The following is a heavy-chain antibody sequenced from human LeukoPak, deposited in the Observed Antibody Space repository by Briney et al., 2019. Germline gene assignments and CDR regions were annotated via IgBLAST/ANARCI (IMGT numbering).Heavy chain of an antibody. V-gene: IGHV4-59*08. CDR2: VYYSGST. CDR1: GDSFSEYY. J-gene: IGHJ5*01. D-gene: IGHD2-2*01. CDR3: VDSPMLTTCWFLFDG. Sequence: PSETLSLTCGVSGDSFSEYYWSWIRQPPGKGLEWIGDVYYSGSTHYNPSLKTRLHLSLDTSKNRFSLKLSSVTAADTPVYYCVDSPMLTTCWFLFDGWGHGTLVS.